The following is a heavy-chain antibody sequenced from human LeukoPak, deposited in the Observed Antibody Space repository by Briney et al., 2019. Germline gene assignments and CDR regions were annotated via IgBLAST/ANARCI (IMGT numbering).Heavy chain of an antibody. D-gene: IGHD3-9*01. CDR3: ATDILTGYYITDIDH. CDR1: GFTFSSYG. J-gene: IGHJ4*02. Sequence: GRSLRLSCAASGFTFSSYGMHWVRQAPGKGLEWVAVISYDGSNKYYADSMKGRFTISRDNSKNTLYLQMNSLRAEDTAVYYCATDILTGYYITDIDHWGQGTLVTVSS. CDR2: ISYDGSNK. V-gene: IGHV3-30*03.